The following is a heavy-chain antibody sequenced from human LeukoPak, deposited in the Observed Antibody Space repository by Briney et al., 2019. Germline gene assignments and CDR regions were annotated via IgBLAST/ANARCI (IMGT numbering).Heavy chain of an antibody. CDR3: ARVGVEWLDTPYYYFDY. CDR1: GFTFSSYS. CDR2: ISSSSSYI. D-gene: IGHD3-3*01. J-gene: IGHJ4*02. Sequence: GGSLRLSCAASGFTFSSYSMNWVRQAPGKGLEWVSSISSSSSYIYYADSVKGRFTISRDNAKSSLYLQMNSLRAEDTAVYYCARVGVEWLDTPYYYFDYWGQGTLVTVSS. V-gene: IGHV3-21*01.